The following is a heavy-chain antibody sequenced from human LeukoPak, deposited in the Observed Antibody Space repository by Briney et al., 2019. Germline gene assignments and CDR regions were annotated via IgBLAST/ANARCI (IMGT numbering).Heavy chain of an antibody. V-gene: IGHV3-30*04. J-gene: IGHJ4*02. CDR1: GFTFSSYA. D-gene: IGHD6-25*01. CDR2: ISYDGSNK. Sequence: GGSLRLSCAASGFTFSSYAMHWVRQAPGKGLEWVAVISYDGSNKYYADSVKGRFTISRDNSKNTLCLQMSSLRAEDTAVYYCARSQQRLGPDYWGQGTLVTVSS. CDR3: ARSQQRLGPDY.